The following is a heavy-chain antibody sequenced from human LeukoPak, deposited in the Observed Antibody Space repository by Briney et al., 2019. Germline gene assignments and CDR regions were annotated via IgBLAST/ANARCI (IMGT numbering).Heavy chain of an antibody. CDR2: IYSGGST. D-gene: IGHD1-26*01. CDR1: GFTVSSNY. V-gene: IGHV3-53*01. J-gene: IGHJ2*01. CDR3: ASNSWELLPRGWYFDL. Sequence: PGGSLRLSCAASGFTVSSNYMSWVRQARGKGLEWVSVIYSGGSTYYADSVKGRFTISRDNSKNTLYLQMNSLRAEDTAVYYCASNSWELLPRGWYFDLWGRGTLVTVSS.